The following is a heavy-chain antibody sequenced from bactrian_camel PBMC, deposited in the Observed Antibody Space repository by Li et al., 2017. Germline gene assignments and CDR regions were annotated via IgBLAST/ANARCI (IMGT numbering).Heavy chain of an antibody. CDR1: GYTYNC. D-gene: IGHD6*01. Sequence: HVQLVESGGDSVQSGGSLRLSCSVSGYTYNCIGWFRQVPGQEREAVAKLYFDTEYIYYVADSVKGRLTISQDHAKNTVYLQMNSLKPEDTAVYYCVTEAGGMWHGTCEDFTLWGQGTQVTVS. CDR2: LYFDTEYI. V-gene: IGHV3-2*01. CDR3: VTEAGGMWHGTCEDFTL. J-gene: IGHJ4*01.